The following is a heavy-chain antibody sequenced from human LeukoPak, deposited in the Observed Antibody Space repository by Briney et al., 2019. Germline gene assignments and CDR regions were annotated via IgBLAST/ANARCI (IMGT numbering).Heavy chain of an antibody. CDR1: GGSFSGYY. CDR3: ARRGYSSGWYGRQTGGDV. CDR2: INHSGST. V-gene: IGHV4-34*01. D-gene: IGHD6-19*01. J-gene: IGHJ6*04. Sequence: PSETLSLTCAVYGGSFSGYYWSWIRQPPGKGLEWIGEINHSGSTNYNPSLKSRVTISVDTSKNQFSLKLSSVTAADTAVYYCARRGYSSGWYGRQTGGDVWGKGTTVTISS.